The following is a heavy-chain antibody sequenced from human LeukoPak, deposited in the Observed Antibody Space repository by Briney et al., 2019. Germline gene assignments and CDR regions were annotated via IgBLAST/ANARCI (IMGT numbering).Heavy chain of an antibody. J-gene: IGHJ4*02. CDR1: GFTVSSNY. Sequence: PGGSLRLSCAASGFTVSSNYMSWVRQAPGKGLEWVSVIYSGGSTYYADSVKGRFTISRDNSKNTLYLQMNSLRAEDTAVYYCARALLTSSTTPFDYWGQGTLVTDSS. CDR2: IYSGGST. D-gene: IGHD2-2*01. V-gene: IGHV3-66*01. CDR3: ARALLTSSTTPFDY.